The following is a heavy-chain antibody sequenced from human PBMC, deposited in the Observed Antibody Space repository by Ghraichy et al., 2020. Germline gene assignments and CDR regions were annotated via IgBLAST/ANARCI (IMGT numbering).Heavy chain of an antibody. CDR1: GFTFEDYG. CDR3: ARTTVTAATVRYYYYYRLDV. CDR2: INWNGGST. V-gene: IGHV3-20*04. D-gene: IGHD4-17*01. J-gene: IGHJ6*01. Sequence: GESLKLSCAASGFTFEDYGMSWVRQAPGKGLEWVSGINWNGGSTTYADSVKGRFTISRDNAKNSLYLQMNSLRADDTALYYCARTTVTAATVRYYYYYRLDVWGQGTTVTVSS.